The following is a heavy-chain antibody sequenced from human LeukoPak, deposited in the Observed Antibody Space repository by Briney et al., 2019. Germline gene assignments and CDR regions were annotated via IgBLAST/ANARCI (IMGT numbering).Heavy chain of an antibody. Sequence: GGSLRLSCTASGFTFSDYAMSWVRPGPGEGLEGVSSSSDNGGGTYYADSVKGRFTISRDNSKNTLFLQMNSLRAEDSAVYYCAADRQCDPSCYYLVWGQGTLITVSS. CDR2: SSDNGGGT. V-gene: IGHV3-23*01. CDR3: AADRQCDPSCYYLV. D-gene: IGHD3-22*01. J-gene: IGHJ1*01. CDR1: GFTFSDYA.